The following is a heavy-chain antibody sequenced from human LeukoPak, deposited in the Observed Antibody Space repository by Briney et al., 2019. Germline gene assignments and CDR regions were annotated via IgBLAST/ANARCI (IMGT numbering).Heavy chain of an antibody. J-gene: IGHJ4*02. D-gene: IGHD3-10*01. CDR2: INHSGST. CDR1: GGSFRGYY. Sequence: LETLSLTCAVYGGSFRGYYWSSIRQPPGKGLEWIGEINHSGSTNYTPSHKSGDTISVDTSKNQFSLKLSSVTAADTAVYYCARGGGAMVRGVPLGYWGQGTLVTVSS. V-gene: IGHV4-34*01. CDR3: ARGGGAMVRGVPLGY.